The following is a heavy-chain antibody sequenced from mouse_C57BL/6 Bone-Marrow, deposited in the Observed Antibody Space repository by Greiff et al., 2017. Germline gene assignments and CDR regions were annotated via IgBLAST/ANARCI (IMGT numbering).Heavy chain of an antibody. J-gene: IGHJ4*01. D-gene: IGHD4-1*01. V-gene: IGHV5-4*01. CDR3: AMHWAFGY. Sequence: EVLLVEPGGGLVKPGGSLKLSCAASGFTFSSYAMSWVRQTPEQRLEWVATISDGGSYTYYPDNVKGRFTISRDTAKNNLYLQMSHLKSEDTAMYYCAMHWAFGYWGQGTSVTVSA. CDR1: GFTFSSYA. CDR2: ISDGGSYT.